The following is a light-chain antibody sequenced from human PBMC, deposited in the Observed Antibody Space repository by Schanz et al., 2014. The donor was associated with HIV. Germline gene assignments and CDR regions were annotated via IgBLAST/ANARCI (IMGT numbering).Light chain of an antibody. V-gene: IGLV3-27*01. Sequence: SYELTQPPSVSVAPGKTARITCGGNNIETKSVHWYQHKPGQAPVLVIYKDSERPSGIPERFSGSSSGTTVTLTISGAQVEDEADYYCYSAPDDSLVFGGGTKLTVL. CDR2: KDS. J-gene: IGLJ2*01. CDR3: YSAPDDSLV. CDR1: NIETKS.